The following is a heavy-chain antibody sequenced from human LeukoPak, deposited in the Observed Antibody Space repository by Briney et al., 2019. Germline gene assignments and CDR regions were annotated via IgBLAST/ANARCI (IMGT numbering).Heavy chain of an antibody. Sequence: GGSLRLSCAASKFTFSSYWISWVRQAPGKGPEWVAYMNQLGNEKNYLDSVKGRFTISRDNAKNSLYLQMASLRAEDTAVYYCARGTYYYEFWGQGTLVTVSS. CDR2: MNQLGNEK. J-gene: IGHJ4*02. V-gene: IGHV3-7*04. CDR1: KFTFSSYW. D-gene: IGHD3-16*01. CDR3: ARGTYYYEF.